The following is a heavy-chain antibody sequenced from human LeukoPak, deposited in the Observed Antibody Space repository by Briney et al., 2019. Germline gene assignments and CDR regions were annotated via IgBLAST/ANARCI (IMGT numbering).Heavy chain of an antibody. Sequence: SETLSLTCTVSGGSISSGDYYWSWIRQPPGKGLECIGYIYYSGSTYYNPSLKSRVTISVDTSKNQFSLKLSSVTAADTAVYYCARDQGLYCSGGSCSLRNWFDPWGQGTLVTVSS. CDR1: GGSISSGDYY. CDR2: IYYSGST. J-gene: IGHJ5*02. V-gene: IGHV4-30-4*08. D-gene: IGHD2-15*01. CDR3: ARDQGLYCSGGSCSLRNWFDP.